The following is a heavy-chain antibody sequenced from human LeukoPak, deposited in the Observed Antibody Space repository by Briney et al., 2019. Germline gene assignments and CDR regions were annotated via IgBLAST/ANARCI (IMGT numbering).Heavy chain of an antibody. J-gene: IGHJ3*02. CDR1: GFTFSSYS. Sequence: GGSLRLSCAASGFTFSSYSMNWVRQAPGKGLEWVSSISSSSSYIYYADSVKGRFTISRDNAKNSLYLQMNSLRAEDTAVYYCARISRDSSPTRLVDAFAIWGQGPMVTVSS. CDR3: ARISRDSSPTRLVDAFAI. V-gene: IGHV3-21*01. D-gene: IGHD6-13*01. CDR2: ISSSSSYI.